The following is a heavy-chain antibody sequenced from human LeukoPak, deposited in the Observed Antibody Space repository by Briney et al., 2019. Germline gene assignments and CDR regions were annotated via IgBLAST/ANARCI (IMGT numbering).Heavy chain of an antibody. D-gene: IGHD2-2*01. CDR1: LGIFSSYA. V-gene: IGHV1-69*05. Sequence: GSSVKVSCKASLGIFSSYAISGVRQAPGKGLEGMGRIIRICGTANYAQKFQGSVTITTDESTSTAYMELSSLRSEDTAVYYCARSPYRKSYAAFDYWGQGTLVTVSS. J-gene: IGHJ4*02. CDR2: IIRICGTA. CDR3: ARSPYRKSYAAFDY.